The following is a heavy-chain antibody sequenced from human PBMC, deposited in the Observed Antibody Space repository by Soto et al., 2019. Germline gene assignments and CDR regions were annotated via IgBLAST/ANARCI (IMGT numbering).Heavy chain of an antibody. V-gene: IGHV3-30-3*01. CDR3: ARDSSVTPFDY. CDR1: GFTFSSYA. CDR2: ISYDGSNK. J-gene: IGHJ4*02. Sequence: QVQLVESGGGVVQPGRSLRLSCAASGFTFSSYAMHWVRQAPGKGLEWVAVISYDGSNKYYADSVKGRITISRDNSKNTLYLQMNSLRAEDTAVYYCARDSSVTPFDYWGQGTLVTVSS. D-gene: IGHD4-17*01.